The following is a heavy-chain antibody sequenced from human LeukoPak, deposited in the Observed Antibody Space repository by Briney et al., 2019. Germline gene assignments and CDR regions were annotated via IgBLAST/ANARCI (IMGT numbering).Heavy chain of an antibody. D-gene: IGHD1-26*01. J-gene: IGHJ4*02. CDR1: GFTFSTYA. V-gene: IGHV3-23*01. Sequence: GGSLRLSCAASGFTFSTYAMSWVRQAPGKGLEWVSGISGSGGTTYYADSVKGRFTISRDNSKNTLYLQMNRLRAEDTAVYHCAKVGKVGGTFYYLEYWGQGTLVTVSS. CDR3: AKVGKVGGTFYYLEY. CDR2: ISGSGGTT.